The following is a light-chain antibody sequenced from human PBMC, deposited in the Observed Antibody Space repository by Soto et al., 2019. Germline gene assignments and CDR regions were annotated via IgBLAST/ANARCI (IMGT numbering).Light chain of an antibody. V-gene: IGLV2-14*01. J-gene: IGLJ1*01. Sequence: QSVLTQPASVSGSPRQSITISCTGTSSDVGGYNYVSWYQQHPGKAAKLMIYEVSNRPSGVSNRFSGSKSGNTASLTISGLQAEDEADYYCSSYTSSSIDYVFGTGTKLTVL. CDR3: SSYTSSSIDYV. CDR1: SSDVGGYNY. CDR2: EVS.